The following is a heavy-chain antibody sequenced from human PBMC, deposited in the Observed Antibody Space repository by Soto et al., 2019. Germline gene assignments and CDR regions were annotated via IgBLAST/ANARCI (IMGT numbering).Heavy chain of an antibody. Sequence: ASVKVSCKASGYTFTSYYMHWVRQAPGQGLEWMGIINPSGGSTSYAQKFQGRVTMTRDTSTGTVYMELSSLRSEDTAVYYCARSGGDSSGYYYGGDYYYGMDVWGQGTTVTVSS. V-gene: IGHV1-46*01. CDR3: ARSGGDSSGYYYGGDYYYGMDV. J-gene: IGHJ6*02. CDR2: INPSGGST. CDR1: GYTFTSYY. D-gene: IGHD3-22*01.